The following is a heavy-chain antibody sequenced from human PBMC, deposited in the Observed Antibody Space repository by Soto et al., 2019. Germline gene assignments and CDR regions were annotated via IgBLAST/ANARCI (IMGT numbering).Heavy chain of an antibody. V-gene: IGHV3-7*01. J-gene: IGHJ4*02. CDR1: GFTFSSSW. CDR2: IKQDGSEK. Sequence: GGSLRLSCAASGFTFSSSWMSWVRQAPGKGLEWVANIKQDGSEKYYVDSVKGRFTISRDNAKNSLYLQMNSLRAEDTAVYYCARVNSLGYSSSWPHWGRGTLATVSS. CDR3: ARVNSLGYSSSWPH. D-gene: IGHD6-13*01.